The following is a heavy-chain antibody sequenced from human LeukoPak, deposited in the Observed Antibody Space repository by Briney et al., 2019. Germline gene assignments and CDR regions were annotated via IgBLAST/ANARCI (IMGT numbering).Heavy chain of an antibody. CDR2: ITWDGATT. CDR1: GFTFAQYM. J-gene: IGHJ4*02. Sequence: PGGSLRLSCAASGFTFAQYMMHWVRQAPGEGLEGVCHITWDGATTHYADSVKGRFTISRDNRKNSLYLQMNSLRTEDTALYYCAKDYGNYRGFDFWGQGTLVTVSS. V-gene: IGHV3-43*01. D-gene: IGHD3-22*01. CDR3: AKDYGNYRGFDF.